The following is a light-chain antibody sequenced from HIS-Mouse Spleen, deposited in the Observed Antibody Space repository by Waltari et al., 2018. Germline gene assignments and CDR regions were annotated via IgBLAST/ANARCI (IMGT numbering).Light chain of an antibody. CDR1: SSDVGGYNY. CDR2: EVS. CDR3: SSYTSSSTYVV. V-gene: IGLV2-14*01. Sequence: QSALTQPASVSGSPGQSITISCTGTSSDVGGYNYVSWYQQHPGKAPKRMIYEVSNRPSWVSNRFSGSKSGNTASLTISGLQAEDEADYYCSSYTSSSTYVVFGGGTKLTVL. J-gene: IGLJ2*01.